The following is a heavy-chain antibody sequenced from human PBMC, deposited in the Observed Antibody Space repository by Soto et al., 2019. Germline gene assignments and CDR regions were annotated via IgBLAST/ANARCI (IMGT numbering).Heavy chain of an antibody. Sequence: PGGSLRLSCTASGFTFGDYAMSWFHQAPGKGLEWVGFIRSKAYGGTTEYAASVKGRFTISRDDSKSIAYLQMNSLKTEDTAVYYCTRLGGTSDPGAGVYSGKQYWYFDLWGRGTLVTVSS. J-gene: IGHJ2*01. CDR1: GFTFGDYA. V-gene: IGHV3-49*03. CDR2: IRSKAYGGTT. D-gene: IGHD1-26*01. CDR3: TRLGGTSDPGAGVYSGKQYWYFDL.